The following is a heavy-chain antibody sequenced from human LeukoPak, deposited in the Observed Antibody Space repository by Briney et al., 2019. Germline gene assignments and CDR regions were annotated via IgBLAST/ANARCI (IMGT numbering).Heavy chain of an antibody. J-gene: IGHJ4*02. CDR2: ISSSSSTI. V-gene: IGHV3-48*04. Sequence: GGSLRLSCAASGFTFSSYSMNWVRQAPGKGLEWVSYISSSSSTIYYADSVKGRFTISRDNAKNTVYLQMNSLRVEDTAIYYCASLGSRNAYQGGDFWGQGTLVTVSS. D-gene: IGHD5-24*01. CDR1: GFTFSSYS. CDR3: ASLGSRNAYQGGDF.